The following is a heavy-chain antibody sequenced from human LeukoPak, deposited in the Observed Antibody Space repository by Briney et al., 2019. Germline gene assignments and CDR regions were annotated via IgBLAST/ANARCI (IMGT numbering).Heavy chain of an antibody. V-gene: IGHV1-2*02. J-gene: IGHJ6*03. Sequence: GASVKVSCKASGYTFTGYYMHWVRQAPGQGLEWMGWINPNSSGTNYAQKFQDRVTLTRDTSINTVYTELSRLRSDDTAVYYCARGIFGNGDYYYMDVWGKGTTVTVSS. D-gene: IGHD3-3*01. CDR2: INPNSSGT. CDR3: ARGIFGNGDYYYMDV. CDR1: GYTFTGYY.